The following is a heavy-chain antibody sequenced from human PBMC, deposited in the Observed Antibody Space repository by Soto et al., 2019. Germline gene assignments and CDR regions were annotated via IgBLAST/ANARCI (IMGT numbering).Heavy chain of an antibody. D-gene: IGHD6-13*01. Sequence: ETLSLTCTVSGGSISSSSYYWGWIRQPPGKGLEWIGSIYYSGSTYYNPSLKSRVTISLDTSKNQVSLKLTSVIAADTAVYYCAGQGSWTLFDYWGQGTLVTVSS. CDR2: IYYSGST. J-gene: IGHJ4*02. CDR1: GGSISSSSYY. CDR3: AGQGSWTLFDY. V-gene: IGHV4-39*01.